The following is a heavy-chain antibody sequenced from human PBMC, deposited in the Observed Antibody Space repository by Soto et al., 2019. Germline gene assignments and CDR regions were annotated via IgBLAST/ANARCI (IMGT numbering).Heavy chain of an antibody. V-gene: IGHV3-9*01. D-gene: IGHD4-17*01. CDR1: GFTFDDYA. J-gene: IGHJ4*02. CDR2: ISWNSGSI. Sequence: VQLVESGGGLVQPGRSLRLSCAASGFTFDDYAMHWVRQAPGKGLAWVSGISWNSGSIGYADSVKGRFTISRDNAKNSLYLQMNSMRAEDTALYYGEKGNDYGYCFDYWCQGTLVTVSS. CDR3: EKGNDYGYCFDY.